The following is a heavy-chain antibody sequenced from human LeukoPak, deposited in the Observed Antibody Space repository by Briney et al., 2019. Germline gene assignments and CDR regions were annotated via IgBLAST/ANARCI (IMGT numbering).Heavy chain of an antibody. J-gene: IGHJ6*03. Sequence: GESLKISCKGSGYNFGNSWIAWVRPMPGKGLEWVGIIYPGDSDTKYGPSFQGQVTISADKSISTAYLQWSSLKASDSAIYYCARKEYMDVWGEGTTVTVSS. V-gene: IGHV5-51*01. CDR2: IYPGDSDT. CDR3: ARKEYMDV. CDR1: GYNFGNSW.